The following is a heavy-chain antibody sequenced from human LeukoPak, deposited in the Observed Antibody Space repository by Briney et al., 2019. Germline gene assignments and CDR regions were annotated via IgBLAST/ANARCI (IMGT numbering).Heavy chain of an antibody. CDR3: ARGLRGIKITFDY. D-gene: IGHD3-16*01. J-gene: IGHJ4*02. V-gene: IGHV4-31*03. CDR2: IYYSGST. Sequence: SETLSLTCTVSGGSISSGGYYWSWIRQHPGKVLEWIGYIYYSGSTYYNPSLKSRVTISVDTSKNQFSLKLSSVTAADTAVYYCARGLRGIKITFDYWGQGTLVTVSS. CDR1: GGSISSGGYY.